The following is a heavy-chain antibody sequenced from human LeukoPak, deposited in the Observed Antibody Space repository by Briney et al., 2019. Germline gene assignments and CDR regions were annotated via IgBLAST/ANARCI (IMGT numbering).Heavy chain of an antibody. CDR1: GFSVNSDY. D-gene: IGHD3-10*01. Sequence: GGSLRLSCAASGFSVNSDYMTWVRQPPGKGLEWVGVIFAGGAPYYADSVKGRFTFSRDISKNILYVQMNNLRVEDTAVYYCARGVGVRGVISQPLEVWGQGTLVIVSS. V-gene: IGHV3-53*01. CDR3: ARGVGVRGVISQPLEV. J-gene: IGHJ4*02. CDR2: IFAGGAP.